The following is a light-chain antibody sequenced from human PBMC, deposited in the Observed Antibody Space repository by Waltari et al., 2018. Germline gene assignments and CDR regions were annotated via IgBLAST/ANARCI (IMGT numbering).Light chain of an antibody. Sequence: DIQMTQSPSTLSASVGDRFTITCRASQSVRSWLAWYRQKPGEAPKLLIYDASSLESGVPSRFSGSGSGTEFTLTISSLQSDDFATYYCQQYRGLWTFGQGTRVEVK. CDR1: QSVRSW. CDR2: DAS. CDR3: QQYRGLWT. V-gene: IGKV1-5*01. J-gene: IGKJ1*01.